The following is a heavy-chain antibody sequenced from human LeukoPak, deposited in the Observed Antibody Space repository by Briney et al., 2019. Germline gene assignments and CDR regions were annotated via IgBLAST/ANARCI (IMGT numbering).Heavy chain of an antibody. V-gene: IGHV3-23*01. CDR2: ISGSGSST. CDR3: AKGSLRLGELSSWTLDY. J-gene: IGHJ4*02. D-gene: IGHD3-16*02. Sequence: GGSLRLSCAASGFTFSTYAMSWVRQAPGKGLERVSCISGSGSSTSYADSAKGLFPISRDNSKNTLDLQMNSLRAEDTAIYYCAKGSLRLGELSSWTLDYWGQGTLVTVSS. CDR1: GFTFSTYA.